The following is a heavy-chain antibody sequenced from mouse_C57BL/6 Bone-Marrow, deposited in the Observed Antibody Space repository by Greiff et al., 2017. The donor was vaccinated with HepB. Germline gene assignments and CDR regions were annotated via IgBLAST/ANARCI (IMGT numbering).Heavy chain of an antibody. J-gene: IGHJ3*01. D-gene: IGHD2-5*01. Sequence: EVQVVESGEGLVKPGGSLKLSCAASGFTFSSYAMSWVRQTPEKRLEWVAYISSGGDYIYYADTVKGRFTISRDNARNTLYLQMSSLKSEDTAMYYCTRAHSNFAWFAYWGQGTLVTVSA. CDR2: ISSGGDYI. CDR3: TRAHSNFAWFAY. CDR1: GFTFSSYA. V-gene: IGHV5-9-1*02.